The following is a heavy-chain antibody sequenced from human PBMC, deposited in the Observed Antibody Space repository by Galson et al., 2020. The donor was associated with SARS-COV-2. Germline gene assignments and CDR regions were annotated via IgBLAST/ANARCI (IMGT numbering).Heavy chain of an antibody. CDR1: GGSISSGDYY. Sequence: ETSETLSLTCTVSGGSISSGDYYWSWIRQPPGKGLEWIGYIYHSGVTYYNPSLESRLSMSVDTSKNQFSLKLSSVTAADTAVYYCARGNRGFDYWGQGTLFTVSS. V-gene: IGHV4-30-4*01. CDR2: IYHSGVT. J-gene: IGHJ4*02. CDR3: ARGNRGFDY. D-gene: IGHD3-10*01.